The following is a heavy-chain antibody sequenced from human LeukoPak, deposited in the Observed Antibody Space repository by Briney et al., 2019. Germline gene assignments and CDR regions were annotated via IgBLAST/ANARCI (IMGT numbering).Heavy chain of an antibody. CDR3: AREVGDYYFDY. CDR2: ISSSGSTI. D-gene: IGHD2-15*01. V-gene: IGHV3-48*03. CDR1: GSTFSSYE. Sequence: GGSLRLSCEASGSTFSSYEMNWVRQAPGKGLKWVSYISSSGSTIYYADSVKGRFTISRDNAKNSLYLQMNSLRAEDTDVYYCAREVGDYYFDYWGQGTLVTVSS. J-gene: IGHJ4*02.